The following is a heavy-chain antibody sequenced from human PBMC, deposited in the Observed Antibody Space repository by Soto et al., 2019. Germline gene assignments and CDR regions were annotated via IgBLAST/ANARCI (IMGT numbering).Heavy chain of an antibody. Sequence: QVQLQESGPGLVKPSETLSLTCTVSGGSISSYYWSWIRQPPGKGLEWIGYIYYSGSTNYNPSLKSRGTISVDTSKNQVSLKLSSVTAADTAVYYCARRSLLTDAFDIWGQGTMVTVSS. CDR1: GGSISSYY. CDR2: IYYSGST. CDR3: ARRSLLTDAFDI. V-gene: IGHV4-59*01. J-gene: IGHJ3*02. D-gene: IGHD2-8*02.